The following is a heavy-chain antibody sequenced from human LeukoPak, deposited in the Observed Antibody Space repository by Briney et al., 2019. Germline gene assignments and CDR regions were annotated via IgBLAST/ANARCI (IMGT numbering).Heavy chain of an antibody. CDR3: AKTRYYYDSSGYGL. D-gene: IGHD3-22*01. J-gene: IGHJ4*02. Sequence: RGGCLRLSSAPSGFTFTIFGMSSGCQAPGEGLEWVSGISGSGSSTDYADSVKGRFTISKDNSKNTLYLQMNRPRAEDMDVYYCAKTRYYYDSSGYGLWGQGTLVTVSS. V-gene: IGHV3-23*01. CDR2: ISGSGSST. CDR1: GFTFTIFG.